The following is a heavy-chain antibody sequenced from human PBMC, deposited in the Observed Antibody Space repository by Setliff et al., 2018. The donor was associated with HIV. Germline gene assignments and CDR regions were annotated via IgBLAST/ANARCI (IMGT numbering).Heavy chain of an antibody. V-gene: IGHV1-18*04. CDR2: INTYNGNT. CDR3: ARGGPPRVATLYWFDP. J-gene: IGHJ5*02. CDR1: GYTFINYG. Sequence: ASVKGSCKASGYTFINYGINWLRQAPGQGLEWMGWINTYNGNTKYGQKFQGSVTMTTDTSTSTVYMELRSLTSDDTALYYCARGGPPRVATLYWFDPWGQGTLVTVSS. D-gene: IGHD2-15*01.